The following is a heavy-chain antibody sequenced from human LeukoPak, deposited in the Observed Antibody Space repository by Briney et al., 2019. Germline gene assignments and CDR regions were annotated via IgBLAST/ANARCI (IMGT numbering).Heavy chain of an antibody. CDR1: GFIFDDYG. D-gene: IGHD5-24*01. Sequence: GGSLRLSCAASGFIFDDYGMGWVRQAPGKGLELVSGLNCNADSTGSADSVKGQFIISGGKAKSCRYLQMNSLRAEDTALYYCARGVEMATINSGFDYWDQGNLVTVSS. V-gene: IGHV3-20*04. CDR3: ARGVEMATINSGFDY. CDR2: LNCNADST. J-gene: IGHJ4*02.